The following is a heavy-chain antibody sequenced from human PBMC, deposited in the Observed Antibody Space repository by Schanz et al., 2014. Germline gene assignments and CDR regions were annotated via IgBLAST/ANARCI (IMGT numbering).Heavy chain of an antibody. Sequence: QVQLVQSGAEAKEPGASVKLSCKSSGYTFTDYYMQWVRQAPGQGLEWLGTIFLNDGGTHSAEKFQGRIIMTRDTSTSTVYLDLSSLRSEDTAVYYCARERPRKGDFDNWGQGTLVTVSS. CDR1: GYTFTDYY. CDR3: ARERPRKGDFDN. CDR2: IFLNDGGT. J-gene: IGHJ4*02. D-gene: IGHD1-26*01. V-gene: IGHV1-46*01.